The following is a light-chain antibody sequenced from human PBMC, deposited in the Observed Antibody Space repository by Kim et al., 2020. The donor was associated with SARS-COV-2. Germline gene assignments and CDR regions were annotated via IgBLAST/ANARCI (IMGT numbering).Light chain of an antibody. CDR2: DAT. CDR1: QSVDRW. J-gene: IGKJ2*03. CDR3: QQYSTYSYS. Sequence: SESIGDRVSITCRASQSVDRWLAWYQQRPEKAPKLLIYDATDLKSGVPSRFSGRGSGTEFTLTITSLQPDDFGTYYCQQYSTYSYSLGQGTKLEIK. V-gene: IGKV1-5*01.